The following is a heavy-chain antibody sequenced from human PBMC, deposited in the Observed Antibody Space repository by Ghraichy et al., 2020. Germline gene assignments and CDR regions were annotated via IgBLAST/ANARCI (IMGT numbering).Heavy chain of an antibody. CDR1: GFTFSSYA. D-gene: IGHD3-10*01. CDR3: AKDMEGYYGSGSYNPLDY. V-gene: IGHV3-23*01. CDR2: ISGSGGST. Sequence: GGSLRLSCAASGFTFSSYAMSWVRQAPGKGLEWVSAISGSGGSTYYADSVKGRFTISRDNSKNTLYLQMNSLRAEDTAVYYCAKDMEGYYGSGSYNPLDYWGQGTLVTVSS. J-gene: IGHJ4*02.